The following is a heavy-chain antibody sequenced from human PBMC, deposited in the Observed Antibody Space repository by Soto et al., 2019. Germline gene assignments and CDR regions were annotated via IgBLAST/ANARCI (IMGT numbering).Heavy chain of an antibody. V-gene: IGHV4-34*01. J-gene: IGHJ5*02. CDR3: ARKRVLPGLYNWFDP. Sequence: QVQLQQWGAGLLKPSETLSLTCAVYGGSFSGYYWSWIRQPPGKGLEWIGEINHSGSTNYNPSLTSRVTISVDTSKNQFSLKLSSVTAADTAVYYCARKRVLPGLYNWFDPWGQGTLVTVSS. CDR1: GGSFSGYY. CDR2: INHSGST.